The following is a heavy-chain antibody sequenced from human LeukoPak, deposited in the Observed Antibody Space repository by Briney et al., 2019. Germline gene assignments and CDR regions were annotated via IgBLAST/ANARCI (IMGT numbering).Heavy chain of an antibody. CDR3: AKGGQYYYDSSGYYSEYFDY. CDR1: GFTFSSYG. Sequence: GALRLSCAASGFTFSSYGMSWVRQAPGKGLEWVSAISTGGGSTYYADPVKGRFTISRDNSKNTLYLQMNSLRAEDTAVYYCAKGGQYYYDSSGYYSEYFDYWGQGTLVTVSS. J-gene: IGHJ4*02. D-gene: IGHD3-22*01. CDR2: ISTGGGST. V-gene: IGHV3-23*01.